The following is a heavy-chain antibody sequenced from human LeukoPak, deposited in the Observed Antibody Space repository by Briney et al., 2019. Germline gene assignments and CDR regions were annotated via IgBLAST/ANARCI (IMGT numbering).Heavy chain of an antibody. V-gene: IGHV3-7*01. D-gene: IGHD1-26*01. Sequence: PGGSLRLSCAASGFSFNTYWMSWVRQAPGKGLEWVANIKQDGSEKYYVDSVKGRFTISRDNAKNSLYLQMNSLRAEDTAVYYCARVRVGANWGQGTLVTVSS. CDR1: GFSFNTYW. CDR2: IKQDGSEK. CDR3: ARVRVGAN. J-gene: IGHJ4*02.